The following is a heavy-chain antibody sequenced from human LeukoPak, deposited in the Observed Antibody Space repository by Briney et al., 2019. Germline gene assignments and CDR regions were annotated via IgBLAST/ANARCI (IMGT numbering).Heavy chain of an antibody. J-gene: IGHJ4*02. V-gene: IGHV4-38-2*02. Sequence: SETLSLTCTVSGYSISSGYYWGWIRQPPGKGLEWIGTIYHSGRTYYNPSLKSRVTISVDTSKNQFSLKLISVTAADTAVYYCAREGDYYDRSGFRRRDLDYWGQGTLVTVSS. CDR2: IYHSGRT. CDR3: AREGDYYDRSGFRRRDLDY. CDR1: GYSISSGYY. D-gene: IGHD3-22*01.